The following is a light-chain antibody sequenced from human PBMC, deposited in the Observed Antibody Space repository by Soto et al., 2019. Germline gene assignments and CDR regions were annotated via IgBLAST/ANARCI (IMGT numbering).Light chain of an antibody. Sequence: EIVMTQSPATLSVSPGERATLSCRASQSVNSNLAWYQQKPGQAPRLLIYGASTRATGVPARFSGSGSGIEFTLTISSLQSEDFAVYYCQQYNYSPPTFGQGTKVDIK. CDR3: QQYNYSPPT. CDR2: GAS. V-gene: IGKV3-15*01. J-gene: IGKJ1*01. CDR1: QSVNSN.